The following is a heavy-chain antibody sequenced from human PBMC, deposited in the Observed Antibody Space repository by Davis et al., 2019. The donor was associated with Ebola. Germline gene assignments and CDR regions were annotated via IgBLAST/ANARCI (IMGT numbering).Heavy chain of an antibody. CDR1: GGSIYSSSYY. V-gene: IGHV4-39*01. Sequence: SETLSLTCTVSGGSIYSSSYYWGWIRQPPGKGLEWIGSIYYSGSTSYNPSLKSRVTISVDTSKNQFSLKLSSVTAADTAVYYCARRGRGLLGYFDYWGQGTLVTVSS. CDR2: IYYSGST. CDR3: ARRGRGLLGYFDY. J-gene: IGHJ4*02. D-gene: IGHD1-26*01.